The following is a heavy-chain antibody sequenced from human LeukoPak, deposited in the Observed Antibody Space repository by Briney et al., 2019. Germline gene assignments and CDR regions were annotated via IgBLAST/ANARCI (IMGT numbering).Heavy chain of an antibody. CDR1: GFTFSSYG. CDR3: AKDLPWKHIVVVTAESLSGY. V-gene: IGHV3-30*02. CDR2: IRYDGSNK. Sequence: GGSLRLSCAASGFTFSSYGMHWVRQAPGKGLEWVAFIRYDGSNKYYADSVKGRFTISRDNSKNTLYLQMNSLRAEDTAVYYCAKDLPWKHIVVVTAESLSGYWGQGTLVTVSS. D-gene: IGHD2-21*02. J-gene: IGHJ4*02.